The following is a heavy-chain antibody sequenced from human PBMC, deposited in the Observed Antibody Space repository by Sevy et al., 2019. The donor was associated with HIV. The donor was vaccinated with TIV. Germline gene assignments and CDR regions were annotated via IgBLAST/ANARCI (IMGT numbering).Heavy chain of an antibody. CDR3: ARFKYYGSQNLXYFDX. J-gene: IGHJ4*02. V-gene: IGHV1-69*13. Sequence: ASVKVSCKASGGTXSDYAISWXRQAPGQGLEWMXGIVPXFGSTEYAQRFQDRVTITADESTNTAYMELRSLRSEDSAVYYCARFKYYGSQNLXYFDXXGQXTLVTVSS. D-gene: IGHD3-10*01. CDR2: IVPXFGST. CDR1: GGTXSDYA.